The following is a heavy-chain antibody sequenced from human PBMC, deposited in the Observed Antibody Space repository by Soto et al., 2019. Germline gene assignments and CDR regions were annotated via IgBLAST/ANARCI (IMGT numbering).Heavy chain of an antibody. CDR3: AAGVVVTKPATFDY. V-gene: IGHV1-58*01. CDR1: GFTFTSSA. D-gene: IGHD3-22*01. Sequence: GASVKVSCKASGFTFTSSAVQWVRQARGQRLEWIGWIVVGSGNTNYAQKFQERVTITRDMSTSTAYMELSSLRSEDTAVYYCAAGVVVTKPATFDYWGQGTLVTVSS. J-gene: IGHJ4*02. CDR2: IVVGSGNT.